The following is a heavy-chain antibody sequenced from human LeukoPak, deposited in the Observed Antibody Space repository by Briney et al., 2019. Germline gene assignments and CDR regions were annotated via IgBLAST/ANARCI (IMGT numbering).Heavy chain of an antibody. CDR3: ARDRRKDYIRGSYYYYYGMDV. CDR2: ISYDGSNK. J-gene: IGHJ6*02. D-gene: IGHD4-11*01. Sequence: PGRSLRLSCAASGFTFSSYAMHWDRQAPGKGLEWVAVISYDGSNKYYADSVKGRFTISRDNSKNTLYLQMNSLRAEDTAVYYCARDRRKDYIRGSYYYYYGMDVWGQGTTVTVSS. CDR1: GFTFSSYA. V-gene: IGHV3-30-3*01.